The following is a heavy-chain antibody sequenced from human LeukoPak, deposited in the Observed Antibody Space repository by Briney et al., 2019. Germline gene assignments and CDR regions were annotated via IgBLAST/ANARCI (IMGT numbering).Heavy chain of an antibody. CDR1: GFTFSSYA. CDR2: ISYDGSNK. V-gene: IGHV3-30-3*01. CDR3: ARDRGSYYVWYYFDY. D-gene: IGHD1-26*01. J-gene: IGHJ4*02. Sequence: PGGSLRLPCAASGFTFSSYAMHWVRQAPGKGLEWVAVISYDGSNKYYADSVKGRFTISRDNSKNTLYLQMNSLRAEDTAVYYCARDRGSYYVWYYFDYWGQGTLVTVSS.